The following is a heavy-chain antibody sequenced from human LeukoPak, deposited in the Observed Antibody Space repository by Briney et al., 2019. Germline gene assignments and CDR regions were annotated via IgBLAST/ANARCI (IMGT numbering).Heavy chain of an antibody. J-gene: IGHJ2*01. CDR2: IYYSGST. CDR3: ARVWNVVNWYFDL. Sequence: SETLSLTCTVSGGSISSYYWSWIRQPPGKGLEWIGYIYYSGSTNYNPSLKSRVTISVDTSKNQFSLKLSSVTAADTAVYYCARVWNVVNWYFDLWGRGTLVTVSS. D-gene: IGHD2-21*01. V-gene: IGHV4-59*01. CDR1: GGSISSYY.